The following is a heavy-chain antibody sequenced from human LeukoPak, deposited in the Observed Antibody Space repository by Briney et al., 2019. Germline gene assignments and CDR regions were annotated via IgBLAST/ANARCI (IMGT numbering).Heavy chain of an antibody. Sequence: GGSLRLSCAASAFTFSSYGMHWVRQAPGKGLEWVSAISGSADSSLYADSVKGRFTISRDNSKNMLYLQMNRLRAEDTAVYFCAKDVMITFGGVIVISDYFDYWGQGALVTVSS. J-gene: IGHJ4*02. CDR2: ISGSADSS. CDR3: AKDVMITFGGVIVISDYFDY. D-gene: IGHD3-16*02. V-gene: IGHV3-23*01. CDR1: AFTFSSYG.